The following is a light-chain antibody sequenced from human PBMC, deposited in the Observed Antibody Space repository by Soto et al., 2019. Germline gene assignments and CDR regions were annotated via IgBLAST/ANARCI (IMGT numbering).Light chain of an antibody. J-gene: IGLJ1*01. CDR3: SSYTSTSTDV. Sequence: QSVLTQPASVSGSPGQSITISCTGTSSDVGDYNYVSWYQQHPAKAPKLMIYEVHNRPSGVSNRFSGSKSGNTASLTISGLQADDEAVYYCSSYTSTSTDVFGTGTKLTVL. CDR1: SSDVGDYNY. CDR2: EVH. V-gene: IGLV2-14*01.